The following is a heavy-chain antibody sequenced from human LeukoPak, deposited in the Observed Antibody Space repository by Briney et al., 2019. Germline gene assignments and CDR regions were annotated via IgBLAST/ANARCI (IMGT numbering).Heavy chain of an antibody. CDR2: LFGSGRT. Sequence: GGSLRLSCAASGFSVGSNYMKWVRQAPGKGLEWVSILFGSGRTYYGDSVKGRFTISRDNSKNTLFLQMSNLRSEDTAVYYCVRVRSSSWYFDLWGQGTRVTVSS. J-gene: IGHJ4*02. D-gene: IGHD6-13*01. CDR3: VRVRSSSWYFDL. V-gene: IGHV3-66*02. CDR1: GFSVGSNY.